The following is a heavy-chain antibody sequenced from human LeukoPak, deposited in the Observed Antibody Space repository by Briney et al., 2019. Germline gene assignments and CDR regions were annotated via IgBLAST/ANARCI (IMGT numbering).Heavy chain of an antibody. CDR3: ARHSGEMTIDY. D-gene: IGHD3-10*01. CDR1: GYRFTSYW. J-gene: IGHJ4*02. CDR2: IYPGDSDT. Sequence: GESLKISWKGSGYRFTSYWIGWVRQMPGKGLEWMGIIYPGDSDTIYRPSFQGQVTISADKSISTAYLQWSSLKASDTAMYYCARHSGEMTIDYWGQGTLVTVSS. V-gene: IGHV5-51*01.